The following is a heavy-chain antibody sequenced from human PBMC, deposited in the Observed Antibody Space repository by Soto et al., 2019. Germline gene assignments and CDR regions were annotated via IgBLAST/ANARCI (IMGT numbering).Heavy chain of an antibody. J-gene: IGHJ5*02. D-gene: IGHD3-22*01. CDR2: ISYDGSNK. V-gene: IGHV3-30*03. CDR3: ARDLYYYDSSGRNNWFDP. Sequence: GGSLRLSCAASGFTFSSYGMHWVRQAPGKGLEWVAVISYDGSNKYYADSVKGRFTISRDNSKNTLYLQMNSLRAEDTAVYYCARDLYYYDSSGRNNWFDPWGQGTLVTVSS. CDR1: GFTFSSYG.